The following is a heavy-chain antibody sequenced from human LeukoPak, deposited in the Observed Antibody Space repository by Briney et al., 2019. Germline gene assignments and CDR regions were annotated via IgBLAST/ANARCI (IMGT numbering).Heavy chain of an antibody. Sequence: GASVKVSCKASGYTFTSYSISWVRQAPGQGLEWMGWISTYNGNTNYAQKLQGRVTMTTDTSTSTAYMELSSLRSEDTAVYYCASLYYYDNSGYYLGSRHFHHWGQGTLVTVSS. V-gene: IGHV1-18*01. CDR1: GYTFTSYS. CDR2: ISTYNGNT. D-gene: IGHD3-22*01. J-gene: IGHJ1*01. CDR3: ASLYYYDNSGYYLGSRHFHH.